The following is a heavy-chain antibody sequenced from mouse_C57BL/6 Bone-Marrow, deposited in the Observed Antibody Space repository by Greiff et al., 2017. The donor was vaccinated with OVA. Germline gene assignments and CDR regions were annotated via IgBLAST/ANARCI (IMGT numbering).Heavy chain of an antibody. CDR1: GYTFTSYG. J-gene: IGHJ4*01. CDR2: IYPRSGNT. Sequence: VKLVESGAELARPGASVKLSCKASGYTFTSYGISWVKQRTGQGLEWIGEIYPRSGNTYYTEKFKGKATLTADKSSSTAYMELRSLTSEDSAVDFCAREGNYAMDYWGQGTSVTVSS. CDR3: AREGNYAMDY. V-gene: IGHV1-81*01.